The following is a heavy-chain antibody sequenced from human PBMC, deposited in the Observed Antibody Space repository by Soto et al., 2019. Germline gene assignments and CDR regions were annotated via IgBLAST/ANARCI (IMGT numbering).Heavy chain of an antibody. J-gene: IGHJ4*02. CDR3: ARGRRTTGTIDY. D-gene: IGHD1-7*01. V-gene: IGHV4-34*01. CDR1: GGSFLGYY. Sequence: QVQLQQWGAGLLKPSETLSLTCAVYGGSFLGYYWSWIRQPPGKGLEWIGEINHSGSTNYNPSLKSRVTISVDTSKNQFSLKLSSVTSADAAVSYCARGRRTTGTIDYWGQGTLVTVSS. CDR2: INHSGST.